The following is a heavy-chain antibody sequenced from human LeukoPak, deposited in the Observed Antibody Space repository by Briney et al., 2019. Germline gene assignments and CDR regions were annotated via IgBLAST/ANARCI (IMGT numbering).Heavy chain of an antibody. D-gene: IGHD2-8*01. CDR1: GFTFSSYA. CDR3: ANGNRCTSPNCLGYYYFYMDV. V-gene: IGHV3-23*01. CDR2: FSGSVGTT. Sequence: GGSLRLSCAASGFTFSSYAMNWVRQAPGRRLEWVSGFSGSVGTTYYADSVKGRFTISRDNSKNTLYLQMNSLRPEDTAVYYCANGNRCTSPNCLGYYYFYMDVWGKGTTVTVSS. J-gene: IGHJ6*03.